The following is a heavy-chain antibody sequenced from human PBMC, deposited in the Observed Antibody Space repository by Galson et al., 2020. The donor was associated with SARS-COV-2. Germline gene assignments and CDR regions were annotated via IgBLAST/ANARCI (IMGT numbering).Heavy chain of an antibody. Sequence: SETLSLTCTVSGGSVSSGRYYWSWIRQPPGKGLEWIGYIYYSGSTNYNPSLKSRVTISVDTSKNQFSLKLSSVTAADTAVYYCAQGYSSSWFDYWGQGTLVTVSS. CDR2: IYYSGST. CDR3: AQGYSSSWFDY. J-gene: IGHJ4*02. CDR1: GGSVSSGRYY. D-gene: IGHD6-13*01. V-gene: IGHV4-61*01.